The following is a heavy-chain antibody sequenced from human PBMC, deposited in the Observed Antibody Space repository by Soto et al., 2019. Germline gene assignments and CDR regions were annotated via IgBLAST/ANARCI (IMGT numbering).Heavy chain of an antibody. Sequence: ASXKCSRGAGGYTLTSYGIRSMRQAPGQGLEWMGWISAYNGNTNYAQKLQGRVTMTTDTYTSTAYMELRSLRSDDTAVYYSARDDSRGLDYWGQGTLVTVSS. CDR3: ARDDSRGLDY. CDR2: ISAYNGNT. CDR1: GYTLTSYG. V-gene: IGHV1-18*04. J-gene: IGHJ4*02. D-gene: IGHD6-13*01.